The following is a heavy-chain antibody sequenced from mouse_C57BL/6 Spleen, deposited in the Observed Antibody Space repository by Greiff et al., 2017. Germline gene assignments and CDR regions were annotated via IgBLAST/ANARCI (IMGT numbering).Heavy chain of an antibody. CDR1: GYTFTDYN. CDR2: INPSNGGT. D-gene: IGHD2-4*01. Sequence: VQLKESGPELVKPGASVKIPCKASGYTFTDYNMDWVKQSHGKSLEWIGDINPSNGGTIYNQKFKGKATLTVDNSSSTAYMELRSLTSEDTAVYYCARRGDYDKFAYWGQGTLVTVSA. CDR3: ARRGDYDKFAY. V-gene: IGHV1-18*01. J-gene: IGHJ3*01.